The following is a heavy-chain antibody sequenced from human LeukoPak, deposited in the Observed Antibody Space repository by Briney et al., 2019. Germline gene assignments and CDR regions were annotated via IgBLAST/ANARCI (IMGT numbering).Heavy chain of an antibody. V-gene: IGHV4-59*01. CDR3: ARRRSGWVDY. CDR1: GGSISSYY. Sequence: SETLSLTCTVSGGSISSYYWSWIRQPPGKGLEWIGYIYYSGSTNYNPSLKSRVTISVDTSKNQFSLKLSSVTAADTAVYYCARRRSGWVDYWGQGTLVTISS. D-gene: IGHD6-19*01. CDR2: IYYSGST. J-gene: IGHJ4*02.